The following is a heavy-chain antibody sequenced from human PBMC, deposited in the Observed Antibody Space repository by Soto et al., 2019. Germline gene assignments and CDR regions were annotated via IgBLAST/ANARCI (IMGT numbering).Heavy chain of an antibody. CDR3: ARGIAVAGTMGHFDY. J-gene: IGHJ4*02. CDR2: INPNSGGT. Sequence: ASVKVSCKASGYTFTGYYMHWVRQAPGQGLEWMGWINPNSGGTNYAQKFQGRVTMTRDTSISTAYMELSRLRSDDTAVYYCARGIAVAGTMGHFDYWGQGTLVTVSS. D-gene: IGHD6-19*01. V-gene: IGHV1-2*02. CDR1: GYTFTGYY.